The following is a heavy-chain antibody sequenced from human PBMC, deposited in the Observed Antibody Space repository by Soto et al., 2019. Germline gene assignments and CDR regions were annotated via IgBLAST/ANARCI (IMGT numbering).Heavy chain of an antibody. J-gene: IGHJ4*02. V-gene: IGHV1-69*13. Sequence: SVKISCKACGGTLSSYAISLVRQAPGQGLEWMGGIIPIFGTANYAQKFQGRVTITADESTSTAYMELSSLRSEDTAVYYCARDTPQLGFEYWGQGTLVTVSS. CDR1: GGTLSSYA. CDR2: IIPIFGTA. CDR3: ARDTPQLGFEY. D-gene: IGHD3-16*01.